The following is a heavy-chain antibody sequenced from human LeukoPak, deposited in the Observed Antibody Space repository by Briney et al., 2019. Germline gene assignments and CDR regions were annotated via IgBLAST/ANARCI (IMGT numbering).Heavy chain of an antibody. CDR1: GFTFRNYG. Sequence: GGSLRLSCAASGFTFRNYGMHWVRQAPGKGLEWVTFIRNDGADEYYADSVKGRFTISRDDSKNTVFLQMNTLRVEDTAVYYCARGSTYFAYWGQGTLVTVSS. V-gene: IGHV3-30*02. CDR2: IRNDGADE. J-gene: IGHJ4*02. D-gene: IGHD2/OR15-2a*01. CDR3: ARGSTYFAY.